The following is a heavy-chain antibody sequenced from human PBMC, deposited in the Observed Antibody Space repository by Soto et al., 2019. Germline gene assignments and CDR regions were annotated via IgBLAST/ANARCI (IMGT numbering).Heavy chain of an antibody. CDR2: INHSGST. D-gene: IGHD3-9*01. CDR1: GGSFSGYY. V-gene: IGHV4-34*01. Sequence: SETLSLTCAVYGGSFSGYYWSWVRQPPGKGLEWIGEINHSGSTNYNPSLKSRVTISVDTSKNQFSLKLSSVTAADTAVYYCARGTPLLRYFDWLFFDYWGQGTLVTVPQ. CDR3: ARGTPLLRYFDWLFFDY. J-gene: IGHJ4*02.